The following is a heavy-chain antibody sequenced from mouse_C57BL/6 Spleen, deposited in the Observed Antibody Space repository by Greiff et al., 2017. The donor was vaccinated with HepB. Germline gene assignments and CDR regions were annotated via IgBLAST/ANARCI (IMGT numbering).Heavy chain of an antibody. CDR3: ARHYGSSYFDY. Sequence: EVKVEESGGGLVQPGGSLKLSCAASGFTFSDYYMYWVRQTPEKRLEWVAYISNGGGSTYYPDTVKGRFTISRDNAKNTLYLQMSRLKSEDTAMYYCARHYGSSYFDYWGQGTTLTVSS. CDR1: GFTFSDYY. V-gene: IGHV5-12*01. CDR2: ISNGGGST. J-gene: IGHJ2*01. D-gene: IGHD1-1*01.